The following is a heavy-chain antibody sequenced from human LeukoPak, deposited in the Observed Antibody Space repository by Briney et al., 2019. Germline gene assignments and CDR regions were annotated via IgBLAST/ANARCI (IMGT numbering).Heavy chain of an antibody. CDR2: TSGSGGST. Sequence: PGGSLRLSCAASGFTFSSYAMSWVRQAPGKGLEWVSGTSGSGGSTYYADSVKGRFTISRDNSKNTLYLQMNSLRAEDTAVYYCAKGVRASDAFDIWGQGTMVTVSS. CDR1: GFTFSSYA. V-gene: IGHV3-23*01. J-gene: IGHJ3*02. CDR3: AKGVRASDAFDI.